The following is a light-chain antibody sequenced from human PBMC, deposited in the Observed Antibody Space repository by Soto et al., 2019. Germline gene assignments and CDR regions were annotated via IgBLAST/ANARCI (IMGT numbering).Light chain of an antibody. J-gene: IGKJ2*01. CDR2: LGS. CDR1: QSLLHSNGHNY. CDR3: MQALQAPPFT. V-gene: IGKV2-28*01. Sequence: IVMTQSPLSLPVTLGESASISCRSSQSLLHSNGHNYLDWYLQKPGQSPQLLIYLGSNRASGVPGRFSGRGLGTDFTMKISRVEAEGVGVYYCMQALQAPPFTFGQGTKLEIK.